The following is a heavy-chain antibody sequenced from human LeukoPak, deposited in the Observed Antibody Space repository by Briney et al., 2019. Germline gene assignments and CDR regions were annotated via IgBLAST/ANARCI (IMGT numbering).Heavy chain of an antibody. CDR1: GDTVSSNSAT. CDR2: TYYRSKWYK. Sequence: SQTLSLTCAISGDTVSSNSATWNWIRQSPSRGLEWLGRTYYRSKWYKYYAVSVKGRITINPDTSKNQFSLQLNSVAPEDTAVYYCARGPSYFQHWGQGTLVTVSS. CDR3: ARGPSYFQH. J-gene: IGHJ1*01. V-gene: IGHV6-1*01.